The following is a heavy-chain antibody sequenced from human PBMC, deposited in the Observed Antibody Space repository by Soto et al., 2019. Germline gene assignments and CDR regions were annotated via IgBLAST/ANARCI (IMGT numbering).Heavy chain of an antibody. CDR3: AKGGRQWLVTSDFNY. J-gene: IGHJ4*02. V-gene: IGHV3-30*18. CDR1: GFTFSDYA. D-gene: IGHD6-19*01. CDR2: VSHDGRNT. Sequence: VQLVESGGGVVQPGRSLRLSCAASGFTFSDYAMHWVRQAPGKGREWVAVVSHDGRNTHYADSVKGRFTISRDSSKNKVSMEMTSLGAEDTAVYYCAKGGRQWLVTSDFNYWGQGALVTVSS.